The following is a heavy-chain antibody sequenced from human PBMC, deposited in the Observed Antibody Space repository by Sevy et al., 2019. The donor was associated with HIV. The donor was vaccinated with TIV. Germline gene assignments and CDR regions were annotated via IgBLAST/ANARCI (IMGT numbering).Heavy chain of an antibody. J-gene: IGHJ4*02. D-gene: IGHD3-16*01. CDR2: IEGDGSDK. V-gene: IGHV3-7*01. CDR1: GFTFSAYW. Sequence: GGSLRLSCAASGFTFSAYWMNWVRQAPGKGLEWVANIEGDGSDKHYVDSVEVRFTISRDNGKNLLYLQMNSLRVEDTAVYYCAHETIGRFDSWGQGTLVTVSS. CDR3: AHETIGRFDS.